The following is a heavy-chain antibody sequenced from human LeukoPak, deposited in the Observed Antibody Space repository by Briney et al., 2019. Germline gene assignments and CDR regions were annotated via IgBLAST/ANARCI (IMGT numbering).Heavy chain of an antibody. D-gene: IGHD6-13*01. CDR2: ISTYNGNT. CDR3: ARDSQVSSGWYVFQRPGQYFQH. CDR1: GYTFTTYG. Sequence: ASVKVSCKASGYTFTTYGISWVRQAPGQGLEWMGWISTYNGNTNYAQKFQGRVSMTTDTSTSTAYMELRSLRSDDTAVYYCARDSQVSSGWYVFQRPGQYFQHWGQGTLVPVSS. J-gene: IGHJ1*01. V-gene: IGHV1-18*01.